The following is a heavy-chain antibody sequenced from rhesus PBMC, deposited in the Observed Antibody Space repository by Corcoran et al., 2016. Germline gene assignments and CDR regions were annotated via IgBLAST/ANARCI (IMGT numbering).Heavy chain of an antibody. CDR3: ARGVVAAAGIFDY. V-gene: IGHV2S2*01. J-gene: IGHJ4*01. CDR2: IDWDDDK. CDR1: GFSISTSAIR. D-gene: IGHD6-31*01. Sequence: VTLKESGTALVKPTQTLTLTCTFSGFSISTSAIRVSWIRHPPVKAIEWLARIDWDDDKYYRTSLKSRINISKDTSKNQVVLKMTNMDPIDTATYYCARGVVAAAGIFDYWGQGVLVTVSS.